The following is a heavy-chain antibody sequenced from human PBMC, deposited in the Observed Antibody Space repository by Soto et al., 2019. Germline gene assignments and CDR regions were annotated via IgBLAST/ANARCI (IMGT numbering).Heavy chain of an antibody. V-gene: IGHV5-51*01. Sequence: HGESLKISCKGSGYSFTSYWIGWVRQMPGKGLEWMGIIYPGDSDTRYSPSFQGQVTISADKSISTAYLQWSSLKASDTAMYYCASSSRAVVPAAMGGMDVWGQGTTVTVSS. D-gene: IGHD2-2*01. CDR2: IYPGDSDT. CDR1: GYSFTSYW. CDR3: ASSSRAVVPAAMGGMDV. J-gene: IGHJ6*02.